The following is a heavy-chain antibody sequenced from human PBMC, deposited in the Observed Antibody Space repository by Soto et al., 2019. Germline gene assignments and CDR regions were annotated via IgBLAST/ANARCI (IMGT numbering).Heavy chain of an antibody. V-gene: IGHV1-8*01. CDR3: ARVPRGYRYVYYLDV. CDR2: MNLNGGNT. D-gene: IGHD5-12*01. Sequence: QVQLVQSGAEVKKPGASVKVSCKASGDTFTGDEITWVRQATGQGLEWMGWMNLNGGNTGYAQTFQGRVSMTGNPSISTAYMELSSLRSEDTAVYYCARVPRGYRYVYYLDVWAKGTTVIVSS. J-gene: IGHJ6*03. CDR1: GDTFTGDE.